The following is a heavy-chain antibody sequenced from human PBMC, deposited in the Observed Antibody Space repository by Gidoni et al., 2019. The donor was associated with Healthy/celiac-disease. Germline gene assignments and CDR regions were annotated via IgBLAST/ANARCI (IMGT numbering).Heavy chain of an antibody. CDR1: GGSFSGYY. CDR3: ARVPYYYGSGSYYRVDGMDV. D-gene: IGHD3-10*01. CDR2: INHSGST. J-gene: IGHJ6*02. V-gene: IGHV4-34*01. Sequence: QVQLQQWGAGLLKPSETLSLTCAVYGGSFSGYYWSWIRQPPGKGLEWIGEINHSGSTNYNPSLKSRVTISVDTSKNQFSLKLSSVTAADTAVYYCARVPYYYGSGSYYRVDGMDVWGQGTTVTVSS.